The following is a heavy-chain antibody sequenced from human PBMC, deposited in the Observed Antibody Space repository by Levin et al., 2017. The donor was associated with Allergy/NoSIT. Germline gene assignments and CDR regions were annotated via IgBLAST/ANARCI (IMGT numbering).Heavy chain of an antibody. CDR2: ISSSSSTI. Sequence: GGSLRLSCAASGFTFSSYSMNWVRQAPGKGLEWVSYISSSSSTIYYADSVKGRFTISRDNAKNSLYLQMNSLRAEDTAVYYCARDPSGSYYIHYYYYGMDVWGQGTTVTVSS. D-gene: IGHD1-26*01. J-gene: IGHJ6*02. CDR1: GFTFSSYS. V-gene: IGHV3-48*01. CDR3: ARDPSGSYYIHYYYYGMDV.